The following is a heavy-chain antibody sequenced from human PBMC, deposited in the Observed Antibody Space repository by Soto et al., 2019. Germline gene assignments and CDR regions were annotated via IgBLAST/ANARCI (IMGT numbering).Heavy chain of an antibody. CDR3: ATGSLKPPPYSSGWFPFDY. Sequence: SXKVSCKLSAYTLTELSMHWVRQAPGKWLERMGGFDPEDGETIYAQKFQGRVTMTEDTSTDTAYMELSSLRSEDTAVYYCATGSLKPPPYSSGWFPFDYWGQGTLVTVSS. CDR2: FDPEDGET. V-gene: IGHV1-24*01. J-gene: IGHJ4*02. CDR1: AYTLTELS. D-gene: IGHD6-19*01.